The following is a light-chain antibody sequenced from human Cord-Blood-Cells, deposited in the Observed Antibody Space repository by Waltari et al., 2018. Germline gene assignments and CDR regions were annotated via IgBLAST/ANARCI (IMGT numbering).Light chain of an antibody. CDR1: QSVLYSFNNKNY. V-gene: IGKV4-1*01. Sequence: DIVMTQSPDSLAVSLGERATINCKSSQSVLYSFNNKNYLAWYQHKPGQPPNRLMYWASTREAGVPDRFSGRGSGTDFTLTISSLQAEDVAVYYCQQYYSTPTWTFGQGTKVEIK. J-gene: IGKJ1*01. CDR3: QQYYSTPTWT. CDR2: WAS.